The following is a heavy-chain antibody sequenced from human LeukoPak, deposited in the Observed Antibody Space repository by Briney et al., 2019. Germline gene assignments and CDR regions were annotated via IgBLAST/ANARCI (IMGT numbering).Heavy chain of an antibody. V-gene: IGHV4-59*01. J-gene: IGHJ6*03. CDR1: GGSISSYY. CDR3: ARSGPNYYGSGSPYYYYYYMDV. CDR2: IYYSGST. Sequence: SETLSLTCTVSGGSISSYYWSWIRQPPGKGLEWIGYIYYSGSTNYNPSLKSRVTISVDTSKNQFSLKLSPVTAADTAVYYCARSGPNYYGSGSPYYYYYYMDVWGKGTTVTVSS. D-gene: IGHD3-10*01.